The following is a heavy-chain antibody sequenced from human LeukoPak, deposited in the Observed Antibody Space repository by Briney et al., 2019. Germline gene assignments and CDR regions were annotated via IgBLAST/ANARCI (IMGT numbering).Heavy chain of an antibody. CDR3: AREPEGLTTESH. Sequence: ASVKVSCKTSGGTFNKYIISWVRQAPGQGLEWVGTIILILDIANYAQKFQGRVAITADTSTSTAYMELSDLGSEDTAVYFCAREPEGLTTESHWGQGTLVTVSS. D-gene: IGHD1-14*01. CDR1: GGTFNKYI. J-gene: IGHJ4*02. CDR2: IILILDIA. V-gene: IGHV1-69*04.